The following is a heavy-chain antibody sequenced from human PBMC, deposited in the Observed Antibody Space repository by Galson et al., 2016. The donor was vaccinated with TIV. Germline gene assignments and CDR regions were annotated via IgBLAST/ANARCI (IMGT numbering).Heavy chain of an antibody. J-gene: IGHJ4*02. CDR1: GYTFTVNY. D-gene: IGHD3-22*01. CDR3: VKDSLLYYDSSGHYSH. V-gene: IGHV1-69*13. CDR2: VIPIFGTS. Sequence: SVKVSCKASGYTFTVNYIHWVRQAPGQGLEWMGGVIPIFGTSNYAQKFQGRVTIAADDSTGTAYMELSGLRSEDTAVYYCVKDSLLYYDSSGHYSHWGQGTLVTVSS.